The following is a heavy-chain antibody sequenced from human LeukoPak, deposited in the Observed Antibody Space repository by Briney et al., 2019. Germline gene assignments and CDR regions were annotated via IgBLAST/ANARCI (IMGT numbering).Heavy chain of an antibody. Sequence: GGSLRLSCAASGFSFNTYWMSWVRQTPEKGLKFVANIDQGGSVRNYMDSLKGRCTISGDNAKKSLYLEINSLRADDTAVYYCARDPESSSFDLWGRGALVTVSS. V-gene: IGHV3-7*01. D-gene: IGHD6-13*01. CDR2: IDQGGSVR. CDR3: ARDPESSSFDL. CDR1: GFSFNTYW. J-gene: IGHJ4*02.